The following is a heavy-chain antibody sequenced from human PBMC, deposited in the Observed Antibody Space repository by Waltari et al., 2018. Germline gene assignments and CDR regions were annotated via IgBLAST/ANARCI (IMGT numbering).Heavy chain of an antibody. Sequence: QVELVESGGGVVQPGKSLRLSCAASGFVFRHYVMHWVRQAPGEGLEWVAAMWNDGSQRYHANSVQGRFIISRDNFRNTLYLQMNSLRVEDTALYYCARGARYLVGELDSWGQGTPVTVSS. CDR2: MWNDGSQR. CDR1: GFVFRHYV. J-gene: IGHJ4*02. V-gene: IGHV3-33*01. CDR3: ARGARYLVGELDS. D-gene: IGHD3-16*01.